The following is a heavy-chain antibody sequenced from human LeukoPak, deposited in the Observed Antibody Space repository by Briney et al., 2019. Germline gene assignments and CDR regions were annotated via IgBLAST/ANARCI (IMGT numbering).Heavy chain of an antibody. CDR3: AREHYYDSSGYYWGAFDI. Sequence: SVKVSCKASGGTFISYAISWVRQAPGRGLEWMGRIIPIFGTANYAQKFQGRVTITTDESTSTAYMELSSLRSEDTAVYYCAREHYYDSSGYYWGAFDIWGQGTMVTVSS. CDR1: GGTFISYA. CDR2: IIPIFGTA. J-gene: IGHJ3*02. D-gene: IGHD3-22*01. V-gene: IGHV1-69*05.